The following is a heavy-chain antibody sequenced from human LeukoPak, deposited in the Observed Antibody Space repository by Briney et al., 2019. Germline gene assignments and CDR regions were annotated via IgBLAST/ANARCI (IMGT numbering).Heavy chain of an antibody. D-gene: IGHD1-26*01. Sequence: QPGGSLRLSCAASGFTFSSYAMSWVRQAPGKGLEWVSAISGSGGSTYYADSVKGRFTISRDNSKNTLYLQMNSLRAEDTAVYYCAKDLSRAQYSGSYFEYFQHWGRAPWSPSPQ. CDR3: AKDLSRAQYSGSYFEYFQH. V-gene: IGHV3-23*01. CDR2: ISGSGGST. J-gene: IGHJ1*01. CDR1: GFTFSSYA.